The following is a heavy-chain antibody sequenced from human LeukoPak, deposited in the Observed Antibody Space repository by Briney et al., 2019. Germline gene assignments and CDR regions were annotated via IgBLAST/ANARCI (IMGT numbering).Heavy chain of an antibody. CDR2: IKEDGSEK. V-gene: IGHV3-7*01. CDR1: GFTFSSYW. J-gene: IGHJ6*02. Sequence: GGSLRLSCTASGFTFSSYWMSWVRQAPGKGLEWVANIKEDGSEKYYVDSVKGRFTISRDNAKNSLYLQMNSLRAEDTAVYYCAKDIRGVWFGELFFYGMDVWGQGTTVTVSS. CDR3: AKDIRGVWFGELFFYGMDV. D-gene: IGHD3-10*01.